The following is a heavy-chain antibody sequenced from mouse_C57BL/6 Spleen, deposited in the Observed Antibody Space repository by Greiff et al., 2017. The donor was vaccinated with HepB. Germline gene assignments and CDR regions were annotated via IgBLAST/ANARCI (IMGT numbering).Heavy chain of an antibody. D-gene: IGHD3-3*01. CDR1: GYTFTDYY. Sequence: EVHLVESGPVLVKPGASVKMSCKASGYTFTDYYMNWVKQSHGKSLEWIGVINPYNGGTSYNQKFKGKATLTVDKSSSTAYMELNSLTSEDSAVYYCARRWDRIDYWGQGTTLTVSS. CDR2: INPYNGGT. V-gene: IGHV1-19*01. CDR3: ARRWDRIDY. J-gene: IGHJ2*01.